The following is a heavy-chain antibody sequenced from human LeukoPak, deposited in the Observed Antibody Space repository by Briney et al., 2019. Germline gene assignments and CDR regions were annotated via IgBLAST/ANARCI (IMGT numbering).Heavy chain of an antibody. CDR1: GGSISGYY. CDR3: ARHHGSSFDY. CDR2: IHYSGST. Sequence: SSETLSLTCTVSGGSISGYYWSWIRQPPGKGLEWIGYIHYSGSTKYNPSLGSRVTISVDTSKNHLSVKLSSVTAADTAVYYCARHHGSSFDYWGQGTLVTVSS. V-gene: IGHV4-59*08. J-gene: IGHJ4*02. D-gene: IGHD6-13*01.